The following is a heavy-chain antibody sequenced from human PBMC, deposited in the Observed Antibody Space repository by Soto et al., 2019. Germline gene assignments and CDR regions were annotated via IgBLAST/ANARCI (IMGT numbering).Heavy chain of an antibody. V-gene: IGHV1-3*01. CDR1: GYTFTSSA. Sequence: ASVKVSCKASGYTFTSSAMHWVRQAPGQRLEWMGWINAGNGNTKYSQKFQGRVTITRDTSASTAYMELSSLRSEDTAVYYCARCHYDSSGYYLDDAFDIWGQGTMVTVS. J-gene: IGHJ3*02. D-gene: IGHD3-22*01. CDR3: ARCHYDSSGYYLDDAFDI. CDR2: INAGNGNT.